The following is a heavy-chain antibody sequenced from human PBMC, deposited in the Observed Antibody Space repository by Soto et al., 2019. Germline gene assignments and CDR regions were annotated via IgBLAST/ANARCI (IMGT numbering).Heavy chain of an antibody. CDR3: ARGSLLGMAKTSIFDY. Sequence: GASVKVSCKASGGTFSSYAISWVRQAPGQGLEWMGGIIPIFGTANYAQKFQGRVTITADESTSTAYMELSSLRSEDTAVYYCARGSLLGMAKTSIFDYWGQGTLVTVAS. D-gene: IGHD5-12*01. CDR1: GGTFSSYA. V-gene: IGHV1-69*13. CDR2: IIPIFGTA. J-gene: IGHJ4*02.